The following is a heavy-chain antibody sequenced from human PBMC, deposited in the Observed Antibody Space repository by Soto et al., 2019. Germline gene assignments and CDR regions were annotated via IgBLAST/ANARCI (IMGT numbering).Heavy chain of an antibody. V-gene: IGHV1-69*01. Sequence: QVQLVQSGAEVKKPGSSVKVSCKASGGTFSSYAISWVRQAPGQGLEWMGGIIPIFGTANYAQKFQGRVTITADESTSTAYMELRSLGSEDTAVYYCARGPYYYDSSGYGASYWGQGTLVTVSS. D-gene: IGHD3-22*01. CDR3: ARGPYYYDSSGYGASY. J-gene: IGHJ4*02. CDR1: GGTFSSYA. CDR2: IIPIFGTA.